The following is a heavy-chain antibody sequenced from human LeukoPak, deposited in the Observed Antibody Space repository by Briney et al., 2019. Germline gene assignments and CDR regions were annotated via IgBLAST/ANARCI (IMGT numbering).Heavy chain of an antibody. J-gene: IGHJ4*02. V-gene: IGHV3-48*03. CDR3: ARDYGSGWHYFDY. CDR1: GFTFSNYE. D-gene: IGHD6-19*01. CDR2: ITSGSTM. Sequence: GGSLRFSCAASGFTFSNYEMNWVRQAPGKGLEWVSYITSGSTMYYADSVRGRFTISRDNAKNSLYLQMNSLGAEDTAVYYCARDYGSGWHYFDYWGQGTLVTVSS.